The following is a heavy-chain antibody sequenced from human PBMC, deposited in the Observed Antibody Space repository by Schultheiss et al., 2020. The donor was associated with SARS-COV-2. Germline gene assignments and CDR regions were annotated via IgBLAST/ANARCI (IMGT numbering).Heavy chain of an antibody. CDR2: ISGSGGST. J-gene: IGHJ4*02. Sequence: GGSLRLSCAASGFTFSSYAMSWVRQAPGKGLEWVSAISGSGGSTYYADSLKGRFTISRDNSKNTLYLQMNSLRAEDTAVYYCAKVDSPLDSSGYWGQGTLVTVSS. CDR1: GFTFSSYA. CDR3: AKVDSPLDSSGY. V-gene: IGHV3-23*01. D-gene: IGHD3-22*01.